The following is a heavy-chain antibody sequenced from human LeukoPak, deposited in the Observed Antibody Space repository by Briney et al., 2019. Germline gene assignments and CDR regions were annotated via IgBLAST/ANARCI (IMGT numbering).Heavy chain of an antibody. Sequence: ASVKVSCKASGGTFSSYTISWLRQAPGQGLEWMGRIIPILGIANYAQKFQGRVTITTDESTSTAYMELSSLRSEDTAVYYCARAPLWFGEFSYYFDYWGQGTLVTVSS. CDR2: IIPILGIA. J-gene: IGHJ4*02. V-gene: IGHV1-69*16. D-gene: IGHD3-10*01. CDR1: GGTFSSYT. CDR3: ARAPLWFGEFSYYFDY.